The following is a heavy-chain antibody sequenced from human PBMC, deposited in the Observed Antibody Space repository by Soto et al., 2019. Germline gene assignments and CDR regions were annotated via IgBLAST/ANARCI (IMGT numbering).Heavy chain of an antibody. V-gene: IGHV2-5*02. Sequence: SGLTLVNPTQTLTLTCTFSGFSLSTSGVGVGWIRQPPGKALEWLALIYWDDDKRYSPSLKSRLTITKDTSKNQVVLTMTNMDPVDTATYYCARVPPSVGAYYFDYWGQGTLVTVSS. D-gene: IGHD3-10*01. J-gene: IGHJ4*02. CDR3: ARVPPSVGAYYFDY. CDR1: GFSLSTSGVG. CDR2: IYWDDDK.